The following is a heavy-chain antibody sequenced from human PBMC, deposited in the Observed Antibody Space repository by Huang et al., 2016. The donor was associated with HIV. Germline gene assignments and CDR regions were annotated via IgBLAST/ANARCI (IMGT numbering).Heavy chain of an antibody. D-gene: IGHD3-22*01. J-gene: IGHJ4*02. V-gene: IGHV3-21*01. Sequence: EVQLVESGGGLVKPGGSLRLSCAASGFTFSSSNRNWVRQAPGKGLEWVSSISSRSTYIYYADSGSGRFTIARDNAKNSLYLQMNGLRAEDTAVYYCARVPSYYYDSSGYPGGPIDYWGQGTLVTVSS. CDR2: ISSRSTYI. CDR1: GFTFSSSN. CDR3: ARVPSYYYDSSGYPGGPIDY.